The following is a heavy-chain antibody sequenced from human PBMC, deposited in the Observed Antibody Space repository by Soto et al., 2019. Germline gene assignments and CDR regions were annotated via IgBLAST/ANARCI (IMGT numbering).Heavy chain of an antibody. J-gene: IGHJ6*02. CDR3: ARELVGATSYYYYYYGMDV. Sequence: SETLSLTCTVSGGSISSYYWSWIRQPPGKGLEWIGYIYYSGSTNYNPSLKSRVTISVDTSKNQFSLKLSSVTAADTAVYYCARELVGATSYYYYYYGMDVWGQGTTVTVSS. CDR1: GGSISSYY. V-gene: IGHV4-59*01. D-gene: IGHD1-26*01. CDR2: IYYSGST.